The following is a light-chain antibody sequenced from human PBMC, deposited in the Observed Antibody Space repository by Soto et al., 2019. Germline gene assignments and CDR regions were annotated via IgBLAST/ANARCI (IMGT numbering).Light chain of an antibody. CDR2: EGS. Sequence: QSALTQPASVSGSPGQSITISCTGTSSDVGSYNLVSWYQQHPGKAPKLMIYEGSKRPSGVSNRFSGSKSGNTASLTISGLQAEDEADYYCCSYAGSSTFPWEFGRGTKLTVL. CDR1: SSDVGSYNL. V-gene: IGLV2-23*03. CDR3: CSYAGSSTFPWE. J-gene: IGLJ3*02.